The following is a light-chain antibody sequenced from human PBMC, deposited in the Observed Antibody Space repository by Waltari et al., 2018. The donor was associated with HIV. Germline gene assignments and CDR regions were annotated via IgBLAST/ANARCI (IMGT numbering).Light chain of an antibody. V-gene: IGLV2-14*01. Sequence: QSALTQHASVSGSPGQSITISCTGTSSDFGFYNYVSWYQQVPGKVPKVIIYEVTSRSSGVSNRFSGSKSGSTASLTISDLQVEDEADYYGTSYTATDTLIFGGGTKVTVL. CDR3: TSYTATDTLI. CDR2: EVT. CDR1: SSDFGFYNY. J-gene: IGLJ2*01.